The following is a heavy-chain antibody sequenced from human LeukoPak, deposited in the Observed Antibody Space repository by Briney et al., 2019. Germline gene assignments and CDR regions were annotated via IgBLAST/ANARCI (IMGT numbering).Heavy chain of an antibody. CDR1: GFTFSTYN. Sequence: GGSLRLSCAASGFTFSTYNMNWVRQAPGKGLDWVSSISSSSNYIYYADSVKGRFTISRDNAKNSLYLQMNSLRAEDTDVYYCARDVGASAPDAFDIWGQGTMVTVSS. V-gene: IGHV3-21*01. J-gene: IGHJ3*02. CDR2: ISSSSNYI. D-gene: IGHD1-26*01. CDR3: ARDVGASAPDAFDI.